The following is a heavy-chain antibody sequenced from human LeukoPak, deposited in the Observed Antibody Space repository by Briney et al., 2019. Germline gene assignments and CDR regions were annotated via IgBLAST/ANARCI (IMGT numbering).Heavy chain of an antibody. Sequence: GGSLRLSCAASGFTVSSNYMSWVRQAPGKGLEWVSVIYSGGSTYYADSVKGRFTISRDNSKNMLYLQMNSLRAEDTAVYYCARVPLLWFGELLGGFDYWGQGTLVTVSS. J-gene: IGHJ4*02. CDR1: GFTVSSNY. CDR3: ARVPLLWFGELLGGFDY. D-gene: IGHD3-10*01. CDR2: IYSGGST. V-gene: IGHV3-66*01.